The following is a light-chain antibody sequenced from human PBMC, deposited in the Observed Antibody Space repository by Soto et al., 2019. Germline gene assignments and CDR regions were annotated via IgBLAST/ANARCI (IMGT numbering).Light chain of an antibody. CDR3: QKYNFAPFT. Sequence: DIQMTQSPSSVSASVGDRVTISCRASQGIGDSLAWFQQRPGKPPKVLIHAASTLYSGVPSRFSGGGSGTNFTLTISSLRPEDFAVYFCQKYNFAPFTFGPGTRVDIK. J-gene: IGKJ3*01. CDR2: AAS. V-gene: IGKV1-27*01. CDR1: QGIGDS.